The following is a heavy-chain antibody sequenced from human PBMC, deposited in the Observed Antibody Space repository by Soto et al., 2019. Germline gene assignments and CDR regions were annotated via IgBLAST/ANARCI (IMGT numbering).Heavy chain of an antibody. CDR1: GYTFTSYY. D-gene: IGHD5-18*01. V-gene: IGHV1-46*01. CDR3: TRTLEEPFGAAAMGSSYYLTG. J-gene: IGHJ6*03. CDR2: INPRGGST. Sequence: ASVKVSCKASGYTFTSYYMHWVRQAPGQGLEWMGIINPRGGSTSYAQKFQGRVTMTRDTSTSTVYMELSSLRSEDTAVYYCTRTLEEPFGAAAMGSSYYLTGWGKVTTSTVCS.